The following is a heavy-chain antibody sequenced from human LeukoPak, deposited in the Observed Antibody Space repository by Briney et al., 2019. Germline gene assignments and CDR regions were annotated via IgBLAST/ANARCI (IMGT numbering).Heavy chain of an antibody. V-gene: IGHV4-34*01. CDR2: INHSGST. Sequence: SETLSLTCAVYGGSFSGYYWSWIRQPPGKGLEWIGEINHSGSTNYNPSLKSRVTISVDTSKNQFSLKLSSVTAADTAVYYCARGRAMAYYCYYYYMDVWGKGTTVTVSS. J-gene: IGHJ6*03. CDR3: ARGRAMAYYCYYYYMDV. CDR1: GGSFSGYY. D-gene: IGHD5-18*01.